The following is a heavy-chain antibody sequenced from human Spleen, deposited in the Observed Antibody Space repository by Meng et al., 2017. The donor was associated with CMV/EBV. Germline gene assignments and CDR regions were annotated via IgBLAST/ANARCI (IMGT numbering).Heavy chain of an antibody. CDR2: IYYSGNT. D-gene: IGHD5-18*01. CDR3: ARTSGTVNPTAMFY. CDR1: GGSISDYY. J-gene: IGHJ4*02. V-gene: IGHV4-59*08. Sequence: SETLSLTCTVSGGSISDYYWTWIRQPPGKGLEWIGYIYYSGNTNYSPSLKSRVTISVDTSKNQFSLRLNSVTAADTAVYYCARTSGTVNPTAMFYWGQGTLVTVSS.